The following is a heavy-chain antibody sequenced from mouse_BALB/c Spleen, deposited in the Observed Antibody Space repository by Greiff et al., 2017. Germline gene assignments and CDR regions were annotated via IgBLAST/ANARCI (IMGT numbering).Heavy chain of an antibody. Sequence: DVMLVESGGGLVQPGGSRKLSCAATGFTFSSFGMHWVRQAPEKGLEWVAYISSGSSTIYYADTVKGRFTISRDNPKNTLFLQMTSLRSEDTAMYYCAREGYFTSYAMDYWGQGTSVTVSS. V-gene: IGHV5-17*02. CDR2: ISSGSSTI. D-gene: IGHD5-1*01. J-gene: IGHJ4*01. CDR1: GFTFSSFG. CDR3: AREGYFTSYAMDY.